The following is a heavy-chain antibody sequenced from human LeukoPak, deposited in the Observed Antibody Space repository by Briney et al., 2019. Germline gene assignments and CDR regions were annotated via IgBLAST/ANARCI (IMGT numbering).Heavy chain of an antibody. D-gene: IGHD3-3*01. CDR2: INHSGST. J-gene: IGHJ4*02. CDR1: GGSFSGYY. CDR3: ARSPPGQFLPRTRFDY. V-gene: IGHV4-34*01. Sequence: SETLSLTCAVYGGSFSGYYWSWIRQPPGKGLEWIGEINHSGSTNYNPSLKSRVTISVDTSKNQFSLKLSSVTAADTAVYYCARSPPGQFLPRTRFDYGGREPLVTVSS.